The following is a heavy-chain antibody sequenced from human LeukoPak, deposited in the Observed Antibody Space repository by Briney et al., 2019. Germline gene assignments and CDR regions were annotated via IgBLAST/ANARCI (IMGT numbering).Heavy chain of an antibody. Sequence: GGSLRLSCAASGFSFSTSWMTRVRQAPGKGLEWVASMNEDGSVRNYLDSVKGRFTISRENARNSLYLQMNSLRAEDTAVYYCTWDKGYNWFDPWGQGTLVTVSS. CDR3: TWDKGYNWFDP. J-gene: IGHJ5*02. CDR2: MNEDGSVR. V-gene: IGHV3-7*04. CDR1: GFSFSTSW.